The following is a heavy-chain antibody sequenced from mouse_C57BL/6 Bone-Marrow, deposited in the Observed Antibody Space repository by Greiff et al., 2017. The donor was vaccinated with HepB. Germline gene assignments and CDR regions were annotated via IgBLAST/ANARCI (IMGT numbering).Heavy chain of an antibody. V-gene: IGHV5-6*01. D-gene: IGHD2-3*01. Sequence: EVQVVESGGDLVKPGGSPKLSCAASGFTFSSYGMSWVRQTPDKRLEWVATISSGGSYTYYPDSVKGRFTISRDNAKNTLYLQMSSLKSEDTAMYYCAGRWLLTWFAYWGQGTLVTVSA. CDR2: ISSGGSYT. CDR1: GFTFSSYG. CDR3: AGRWLLTWFAY. J-gene: IGHJ3*01.